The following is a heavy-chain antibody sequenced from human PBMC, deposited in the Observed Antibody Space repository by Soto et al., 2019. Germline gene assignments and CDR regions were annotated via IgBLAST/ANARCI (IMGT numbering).Heavy chain of an antibody. D-gene: IGHD2-15*01. V-gene: IGHV1-8*01. CDR1: GYTFTNSD. CDR2: MNPDSGHA. J-gene: IGHJ4*02. Sequence: QVQLVQSGAEVKKPGASVKVSCKASGYTFTNSDINWVRQAPGQGLEWMGWMNPDSGHAAYAQKFQGRVTLTPSTSTSTGYMELSSLGSEDTAVYYCARRPHCSGGICYYGLDNWGQGTLVTVSS. CDR3: ARRPHCSGGICYYGLDN.